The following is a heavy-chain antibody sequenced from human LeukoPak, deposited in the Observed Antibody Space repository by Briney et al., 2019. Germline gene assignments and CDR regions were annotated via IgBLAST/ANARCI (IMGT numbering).Heavy chain of an antibody. V-gene: IGHV4-39*07. CDR1: GDSISSGSYY. D-gene: IGHD2-2*01. CDR3: ASIAGRKLHCSSSSCPYFDY. J-gene: IGHJ4*02. CDR2: IYYSGST. Sequence: PSETLSLTCTVSGDSISSGSYYWSWIRQPAGEGLEWIGSIYYSGSTYYNPSLKSRVTISVDTSKNQFSLELSSVTAADTAVYYCASIAGRKLHCSSSSCPYFDYWGQGTLVTVSS.